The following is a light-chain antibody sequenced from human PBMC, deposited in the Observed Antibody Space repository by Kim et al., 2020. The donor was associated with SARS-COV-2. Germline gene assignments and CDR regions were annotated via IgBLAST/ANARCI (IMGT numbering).Light chain of an antibody. V-gene: IGKV3-15*01. CDR2: GAS. Sequence: EIVMTQSPATVSVSPGERATLSCRASQSVSSNLAWYQQKPGQAPRLLIYGASTRATGIPARFSGSGSGTEFTLTISSLQSEDFAVYYCQQYNNWPPPYTFGQGTKLEI. J-gene: IGKJ2*01. CDR1: QSVSSN. CDR3: QQYNNWPPPYT.